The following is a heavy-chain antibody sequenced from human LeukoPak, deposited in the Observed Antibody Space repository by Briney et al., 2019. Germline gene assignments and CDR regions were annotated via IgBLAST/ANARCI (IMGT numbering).Heavy chain of an antibody. D-gene: IGHD6-19*01. J-gene: IGHJ4*02. CDR2: INAGNGNT. CDR3: ARDSDSSGWSWVY. CDR1: RYGFNTDMYT. V-gene: IGHV1-3*01. Sequence: ASVKVSCKASRYGFNTDMYTIHWMHQSPGQMLQWMGWINAGNGNTKYSQKFQGRVTITGDTSASTMYMELSSLIFEDTAVYYCARDSDSSGWSWVYWGQGTLVTVSS.